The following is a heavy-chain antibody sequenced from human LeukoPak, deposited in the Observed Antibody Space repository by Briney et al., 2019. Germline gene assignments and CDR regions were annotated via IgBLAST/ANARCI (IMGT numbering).Heavy chain of an antibody. CDR2: INHSGST. Sequence: KPSETLSLTCTVYGGSFSGYYWSWIRQPPGKGLEWIGEINHSGSTNYSPSLKGRVTISVDTSKNQFSLKLSSVTAADTAVYYCAIRTFWSGYFAYWGQGTLVTVSS. J-gene: IGHJ4*02. D-gene: IGHD3-3*01. CDR1: GGSFSGYY. V-gene: IGHV4-34*01. CDR3: AIRTFWSGYFAY.